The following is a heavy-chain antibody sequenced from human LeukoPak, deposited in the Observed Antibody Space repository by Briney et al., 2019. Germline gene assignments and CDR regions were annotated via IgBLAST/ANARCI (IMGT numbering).Heavy chain of an antibody. J-gene: IGHJ4*02. CDR3: AKNPIAVAFPIMFDY. CDR2: ISGSGGST. CDR1: GFTFSSYA. D-gene: IGHD6-19*01. V-gene: IGHV3-23*01. Sequence: GGSLRHSCAASGFTFSSYAMSWVRQAPGKGLELVSAISGSGGSTYYTDSVKGRFTISRDNSKNTLYLQMNSLRAEDTAVYYCAKNPIAVAFPIMFDYWGQGTLVTVSS.